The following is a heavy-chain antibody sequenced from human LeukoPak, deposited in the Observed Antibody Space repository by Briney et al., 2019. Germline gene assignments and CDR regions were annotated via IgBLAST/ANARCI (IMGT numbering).Heavy chain of an antibody. J-gene: IGHJ6*03. CDR1: GYTFTGYY. CDR3: ARATQQPEYYYYYMDV. CDR2: INPNSGDT. D-gene: IGHD6-13*01. V-gene: IGHV1-2*02. Sequence: ASVKVSCKASGYTFTGYYMHWVRQAPGQGLEWMGWINPNSGDTNYAQKFQGRVTMTRDTSISTAYMELSRLRSDDTAVYYCARATQQPEYYYYYMDVWGKGTTVTVSS.